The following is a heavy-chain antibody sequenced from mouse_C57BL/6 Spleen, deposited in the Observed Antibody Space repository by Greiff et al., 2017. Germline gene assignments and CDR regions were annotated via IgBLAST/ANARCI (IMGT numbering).Heavy chain of an antibody. J-gene: IGHJ2*01. Sequence: VQLQQPGAELVKPGASVKLSCKASGYTFTSYWMQWVKQRPGQGLEWIGEIDPSDSYTNYNQEFKGKATLTVDTSSSTAYMQLSSLTSEDSAVYYCARRVLTGPYYFDYWGQGTTLTVSS. D-gene: IGHD4-1*01. CDR2: IDPSDSYT. CDR3: ARRVLTGPYYFDY. CDR1: GYTFTSYW. V-gene: IGHV1-50*01.